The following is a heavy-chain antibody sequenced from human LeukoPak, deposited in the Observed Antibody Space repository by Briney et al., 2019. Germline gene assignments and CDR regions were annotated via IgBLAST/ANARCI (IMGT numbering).Heavy chain of an antibody. D-gene: IGHD5-18*01. V-gene: IGHV1-18*04. Sequence: ASVKVSCKASGYTFTSYGISWVRQAPGQGLEWMGWISAYNGNTNYAQKLQGRVTMTTDTSTSTAYMELRSLRSDDTAVYYCATSRRYSYGDYFDYWGQGTLVTVSS. CDR1: GYTFTSYG. CDR2: ISAYNGNT. CDR3: ATSRRYSYGDYFDY. J-gene: IGHJ4*02.